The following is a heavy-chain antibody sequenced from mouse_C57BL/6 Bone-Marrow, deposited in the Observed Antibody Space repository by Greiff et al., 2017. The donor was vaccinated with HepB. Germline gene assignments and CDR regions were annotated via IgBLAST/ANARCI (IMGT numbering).Heavy chain of an antibody. D-gene: IGHD2-4*01. CDR3: ARSRGIYYDPFDY. CDR1: GYTFTSYD. V-gene: IGHV1-85*01. Sequence: QVHVKQSGPELVKPGASVKLSCKASGYTFTSYDINWVKQRPGQGLEWIGWIYPRDGSTKYNEKFKGKATLTVDTSSSTAYMELHSLTSEDSAVYFCARSRGIYYDPFDYWGQGTTLTVSS. J-gene: IGHJ2*01. CDR2: IYPRDGST.